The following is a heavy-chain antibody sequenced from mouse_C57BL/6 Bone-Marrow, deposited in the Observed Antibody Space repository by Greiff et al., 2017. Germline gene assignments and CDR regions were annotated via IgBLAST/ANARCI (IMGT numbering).Heavy chain of an antibody. D-gene: IGHD1-1*01. V-gene: IGHV1-72*01. J-gene: IGHJ2*01. CDR1: GYTFTSYW. CDR2: IDPNSGGT. Sequence: VQLQQPGAELVKPGASVKLSCKASGYTFTSYWMHWVKQRPGRGLEWIGRIDPNSGGTKYNEKFKSKATLTVDKPSSTANMHLNGLTAEYSAVYYCASHGRNFDDWGKGTTLTVSS. CDR3: ASHGRNFDD.